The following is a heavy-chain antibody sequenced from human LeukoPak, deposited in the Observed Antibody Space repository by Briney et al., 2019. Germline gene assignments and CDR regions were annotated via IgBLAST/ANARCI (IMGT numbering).Heavy chain of an antibody. D-gene: IGHD3-22*01. CDR3: ARASGDYYDSSGVGYFDY. Sequence: ASVKVSCKASGGTFSSYAISWVRQAPGQGLEWMGGIIPIFGTANYAQKFQGRVTIITDESTSTAYMELSSLRSEDTAVYYCARASGDYYDSSGVGYFDYWGQGTLVTVSS. V-gene: IGHV1-69*05. J-gene: IGHJ4*02. CDR1: GGTFSSYA. CDR2: IIPIFGTA.